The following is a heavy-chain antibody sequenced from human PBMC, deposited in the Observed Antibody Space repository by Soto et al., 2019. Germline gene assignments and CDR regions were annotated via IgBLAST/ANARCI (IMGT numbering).Heavy chain of an antibody. V-gene: IGHV3-23*01. Sequence: EVQLLESGGGLVQPGGSLTLSCAASGFTFRTYALSWVRQAPGKGLEWVSGTFSGGGTYYADSVKGRLTISRDNSKNTLYLQMNSLRAADTAIYYCAREAKGRTVTMMIDFWGQGTLVTVSS. D-gene: IGHD3-22*01. J-gene: IGHJ4*02. CDR1: GFTFRTYA. CDR2: TFSGGGT. CDR3: AREAKGRTVTMMIDF.